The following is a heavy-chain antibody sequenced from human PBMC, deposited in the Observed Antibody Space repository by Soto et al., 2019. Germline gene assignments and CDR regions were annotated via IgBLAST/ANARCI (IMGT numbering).Heavy chain of an antibody. Sequence: QVQLQESGPGLVKPSETLSLTCTVSGGSISSYYWSWIRQPPGKGLEWIGYIYYSGSNNYNPSLKSRVTISVDTSKNQFSLKLSSVTAADTAVYYCARHRPNYDYIWGSYRHDAFDIWGQGTMVTVSS. D-gene: IGHD3-16*02. CDR1: GGSISSYY. CDR2: IYYSGSN. J-gene: IGHJ3*02. V-gene: IGHV4-59*08. CDR3: ARHRPNYDYIWGSYRHDAFDI.